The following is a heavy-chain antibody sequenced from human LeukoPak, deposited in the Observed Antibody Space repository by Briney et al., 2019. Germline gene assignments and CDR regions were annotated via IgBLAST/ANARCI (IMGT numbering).Heavy chain of an antibody. CDR2: ISYDGSNK. Sequence: GRSLRLSCAASGFTFSSCGMHWVRQAPGKGLEWVAVISYDGSNKYYADSVKGRFTISRDNSKNTLYLQMNSLRAEDTAVYYCAKSDVDTTHSYWGQGTLVTVSS. CDR1: GFTFSSCG. D-gene: IGHD5-18*01. J-gene: IGHJ4*02. CDR3: AKSDVDTTHSY. V-gene: IGHV3-30*18.